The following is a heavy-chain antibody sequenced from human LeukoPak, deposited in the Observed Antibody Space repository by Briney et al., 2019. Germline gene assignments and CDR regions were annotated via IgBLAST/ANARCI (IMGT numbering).Heavy chain of an antibody. CDR1: GYTFTSYG. CDR2: ISAYNGNT. D-gene: IGHD6-19*01. Sequence: ASVKVSCKASGYTFTSYGISWVRQAPGQGLEWMGWISAYNGNTNYAQKLQGRVTMTTDTSTSTAYMELRSLRSDDTAVYYCARDWPVAGTMGYFQHWGQGTLVTVSS. J-gene: IGHJ1*01. V-gene: IGHV1-18*01. CDR3: ARDWPVAGTMGYFQH.